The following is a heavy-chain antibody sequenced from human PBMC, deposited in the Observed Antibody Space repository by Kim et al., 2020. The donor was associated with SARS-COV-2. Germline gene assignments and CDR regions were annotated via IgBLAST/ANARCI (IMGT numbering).Heavy chain of an antibody. CDR3: ARDPYYDFWSGYYPPGPTMDV. D-gene: IGHD3-3*01. V-gene: IGHV3-30-3*01. Sequence: GGSLRLSCAASGFTFSSYAMHWVRQAPGKGLEWVAVISYDGSNKYYADSVKGRFTISRDNSKNTLYLQMNSLRAEDTAVYYCARDPYYDFWSGYYPPGPTMDVWGQGTTVTVSS. CDR1: GFTFSSYA. J-gene: IGHJ6*02. CDR2: ISYDGSNK.